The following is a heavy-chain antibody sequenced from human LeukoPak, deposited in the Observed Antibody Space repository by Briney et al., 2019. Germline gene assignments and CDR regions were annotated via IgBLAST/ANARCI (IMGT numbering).Heavy chain of an antibody. D-gene: IGHD2-15*01. CDR1: GFTFSIYG. V-gene: IGHV3-33*01. CDR2: IWYDGSDK. Sequence: GMSLRLSCAASGFTFSIYGMHWVRQAPGKGLEWVAIIWYDGSDKYYADSVKGRFTISRDNSRDTVYLQMNSLRAEDTAVYYCAREVVVVVAATRWFDPWGQGTLVTVSS. CDR3: AREVVVVVAATRWFDP. J-gene: IGHJ5*02.